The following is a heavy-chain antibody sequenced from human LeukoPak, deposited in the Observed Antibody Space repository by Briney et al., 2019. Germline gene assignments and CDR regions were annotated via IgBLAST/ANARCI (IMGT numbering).Heavy chain of an antibody. CDR3: ARDTYYDYVWGSYRLGDFDY. Sequence: SETLSLTCTVSGRSISTYYWSWIRQPPGRGRQWTGYMYISGSTNSNPSLKSRVTISVDTSKNQFSLKLSSVTAADTAVYYCARDTYYDYVWGSYRLGDFDYWGQGTLVTVSS. J-gene: IGHJ4*02. V-gene: IGHV4-59*01. D-gene: IGHD3-16*02. CDR1: GRSISTYY. CDR2: MYISGST.